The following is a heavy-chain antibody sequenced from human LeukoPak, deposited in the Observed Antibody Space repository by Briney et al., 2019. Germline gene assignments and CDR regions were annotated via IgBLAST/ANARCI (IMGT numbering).Heavy chain of an antibody. D-gene: IGHD2-15*01. Sequence: PGGSLRLSCAASGFTFSGYAMHWVRQAPGTGLEWVAIISYDENTYYYADSVKGRFTISRDNSKSTLYLQMNSLTIEDTAVYYCARGAKGVVDDWGQGTLVTVSS. J-gene: IGHJ4*02. CDR1: GFTFSGYA. CDR3: ARGAKGVVDD. V-gene: IGHV3-30-3*01. CDR2: ISYDENTY.